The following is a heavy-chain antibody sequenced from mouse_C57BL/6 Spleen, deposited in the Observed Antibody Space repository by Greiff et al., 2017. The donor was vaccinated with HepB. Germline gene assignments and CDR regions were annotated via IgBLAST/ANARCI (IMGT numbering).Heavy chain of an antibody. CDR2: IRNKATGYTT. V-gene: IGHV7-3*01. CDR1: GFTFTDYY. J-gene: IGHJ4*01. CDR3: AIYKITTVVPYYYAMDY. D-gene: IGHD1-1*01. Sequence: EVKVVESGGGLVQPGGSLSLSCAASGFTFTDYYMSWVRQPPGKALEWLGFIRNKATGYTTEYSASVKGRFTISRDNYQSILYLQMKALRAEDSATYYGAIYKITTVVPYYYAMDYWGQGTSVTVSS.